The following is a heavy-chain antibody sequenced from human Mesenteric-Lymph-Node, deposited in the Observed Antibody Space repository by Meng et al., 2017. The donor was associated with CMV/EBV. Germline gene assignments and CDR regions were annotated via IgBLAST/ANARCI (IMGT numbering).Heavy chain of an antibody. J-gene: IGHJ4*02. CDR2: ISSSSSYT. Sequence: GESLKISCAASGFTFSSYSMNWVRQAPGKGLEWVSSISSSSSYTYYADSVKGRFTISRDNAKNSLYLQMNSLRAEDTAVYYCAYSSGNFDYWGQGTLVTVSS. V-gene: IGHV3-21*01. D-gene: IGHD2-15*01. CDR1: GFTFSSYS. CDR3: AYSSGNFDY.